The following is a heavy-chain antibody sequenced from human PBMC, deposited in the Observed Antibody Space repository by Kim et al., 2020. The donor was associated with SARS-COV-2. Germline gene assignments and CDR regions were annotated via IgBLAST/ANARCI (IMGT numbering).Heavy chain of an antibody. Sequence: GESLKISCKGSGYSFTSYWIGWVRQMPGKGLEWMGIIYPGDSDTRYSPSFQGQVTISADKSISTAYLQWSSLKASDTAMYYCASASVYCSGGSCYSGAFDIWGQGTMVTVSS. CDR3: ASASVYCSGGSCYSGAFDI. D-gene: IGHD2-15*01. V-gene: IGHV5-51*01. CDR1: GYSFTSYW. CDR2: IYPGDSDT. J-gene: IGHJ3*02.